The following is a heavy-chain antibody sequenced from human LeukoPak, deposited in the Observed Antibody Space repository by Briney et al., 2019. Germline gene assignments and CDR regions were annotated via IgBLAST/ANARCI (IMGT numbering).Heavy chain of an antibody. CDR1: GFTFSSYG. CDR2: IRYDGSNK. CDR3: AKATYSGSFPYLDY. J-gene: IGHJ4*02. D-gene: IGHD1-26*01. V-gene: IGHV3-30*02. Sequence: GGSLRLFCAASGFTFSSYGMHWVRQAPGKGLEWVAFIRYDGSNKYYADSVKGRFTISRDNSKNTLYLQMNSLRAEDTAVYYCAKATYSGSFPYLDYWGQGTLVTVSS.